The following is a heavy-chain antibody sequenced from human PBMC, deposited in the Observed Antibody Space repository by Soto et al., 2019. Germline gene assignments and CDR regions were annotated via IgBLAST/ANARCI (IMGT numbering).Heavy chain of an antibody. CDR3: AREYSSGWYYFDY. CDR1: GFTFSSYA. J-gene: IGHJ4*02. V-gene: IGHV3-30-3*01. D-gene: IGHD6-19*01. CDR2: ISYDGSNK. Sequence: GGSLRLSCAASGFTFSSYAMHWVCQAPGKGLEWVAVISYDGSNKYYADSVKGRFTISRDNSKNTLYLQMNSLRAEDTAVYYCAREYSSGWYYFDYWGQGTLVTVSS.